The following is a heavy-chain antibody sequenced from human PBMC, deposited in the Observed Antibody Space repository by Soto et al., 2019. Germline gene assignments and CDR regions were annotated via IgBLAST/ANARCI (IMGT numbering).Heavy chain of an antibody. V-gene: IGHV1-8*01. CDR1: GYTFTSYD. J-gene: IGHJ6*03. CDR3: ARTVVAATFNYYYYYYYMDV. D-gene: IGHD2-15*01. CDR2: MNPNSGNT. Sequence: ASVKVSCKASGYTFTSYDINWVRQATGQGLEWMGWMNPNSGNTGYAQKFQGRVTMTRNTSISTAYMELSSLRSEDTAVYYCARTVVAATFNYYYYYYYMDVWGKGTTVTVSS.